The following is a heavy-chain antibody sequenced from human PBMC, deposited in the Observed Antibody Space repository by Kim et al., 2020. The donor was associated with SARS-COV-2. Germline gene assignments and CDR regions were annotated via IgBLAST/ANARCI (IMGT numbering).Heavy chain of an antibody. CDR2: INSDGSST. Sequence: GGSLRLSCAASGFTFSRSWMHWVRQAPGKGLVWVSRINSDGSSTSYADSVKGRFTISRDNAKNTLYLQMNSLRAEDTAVYYCARVGQLGAEYWAAPLYYFDFWGQGTPVTVSS. CDR3: ARVGQLGAEYWAAPLYYFDF. CDR1: GFTFSRSW. D-gene: IGHD2-8*02. J-gene: IGHJ4*01. V-gene: IGHV3-74*01.